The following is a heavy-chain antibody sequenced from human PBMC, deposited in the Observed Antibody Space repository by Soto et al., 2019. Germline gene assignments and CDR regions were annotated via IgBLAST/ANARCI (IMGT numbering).Heavy chain of an antibody. J-gene: IGHJ6*03. CDR3: ARLGTDPGSGSYSYYYYMDV. CDR2: IYPGDSDT. CDR1: GYSFTSYW. V-gene: IGHV5-51*01. Sequence: GESLKISCKGSGYSFTSYWIGWVRQMPGKGLEWMGIIYPGDSDTRYSPSFQGQVTISHDNSTSTAYLQWSSLKASDTAMYYCARLGTDPGSGSYSYYYYMDVWGKGTTVTVSS. D-gene: IGHD3-10*01.